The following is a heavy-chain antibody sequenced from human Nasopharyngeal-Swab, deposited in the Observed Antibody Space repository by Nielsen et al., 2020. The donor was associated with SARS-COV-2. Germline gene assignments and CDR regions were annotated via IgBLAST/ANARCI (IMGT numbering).Heavy chain of an antibody. CDR3: VRGGLGTGLEN. CDR1: GFSFSTYT. Sequence: GGSLRLSCAASGFSFSTYTMNWVRQAPGKGLEWPSSISSDIGAKYHADSVKGRFTISRDNAKNTLYLQMNSLRAEDTAVYYFVRGGLGTGLENWGQGTLVTVSS. V-gene: IGHV3-21*06. J-gene: IGHJ4*02. D-gene: IGHD1-14*01. CDR2: ISSDIGAK.